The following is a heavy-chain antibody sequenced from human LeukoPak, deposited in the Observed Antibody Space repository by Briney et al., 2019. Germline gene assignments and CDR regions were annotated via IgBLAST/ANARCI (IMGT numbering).Heavy chain of an antibody. J-gene: IGHJ4*02. Sequence: KPSETLSLTCTVSAGSISRYYWSWLRQPPGKGLEWLGYIYYSGSTNYNPSLKSRVTISVDTSKNHFSLKLSSVTAADTAVYYCARAGQGDFWSGWRYFDYWGQGTLVTVSS. V-gene: IGHV4-59*01. CDR3: ARAGQGDFWSGWRYFDY. CDR2: IYYSGST. CDR1: AGSISRYY. D-gene: IGHD3-3*01.